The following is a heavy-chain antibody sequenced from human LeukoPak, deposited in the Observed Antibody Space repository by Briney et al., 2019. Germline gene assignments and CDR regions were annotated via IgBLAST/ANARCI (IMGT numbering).Heavy chain of an antibody. CDR2: ITGTGGK. V-gene: IGHV3-23*01. D-gene: IGHD2-15*01. CDR1: GFTLTNHG. CDR3: AKDYCRDGNCPFPFLDS. J-gene: IGHJ4*02. Sequence: GGSLSLSCAVSGFTLTNHGVSWVRQAPGKGLEWVSVITGTGGKYYGDSVTGRFVLSRDNSKNTVYMQMSRMRAEDTATYYCAKDYCRDGNCPFPFLDSWGQGTQVTVSS.